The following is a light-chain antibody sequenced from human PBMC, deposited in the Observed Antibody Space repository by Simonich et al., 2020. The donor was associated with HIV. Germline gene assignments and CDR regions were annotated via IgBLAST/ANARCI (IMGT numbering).Light chain of an antibody. CDR1: QTVSGNH. J-gene: IGKJ1*01. CDR3: QQYGTSPVWT. V-gene: IGKV3D-20*01. Sequence: EIVLTQSPGTLSLSPGERANLSCRASQTVSGNHLAWFQQKPGLAPRLLIYDASSSATGIPDRFSGSWSGTDFTLTISRLEPEDFAVYYCQQYGTSPVWTFGQGTKVEIK. CDR2: DAS.